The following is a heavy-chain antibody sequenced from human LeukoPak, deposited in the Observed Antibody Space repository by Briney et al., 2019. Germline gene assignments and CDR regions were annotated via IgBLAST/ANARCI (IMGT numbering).Heavy chain of an antibody. J-gene: IGHJ4*02. V-gene: IGHV3-11*05. Sequence: GGPLRLSCAASGFTLIDYYVSWIRQAPGKGLEWVAYISSSSSYTNYADSVKGRFTISRDNAKNSVHLQMNSLRAEDTAVYYCARGTAPSADYWGQGTLVTVSS. CDR2: ISSSSSYT. CDR3: ARGTAPSADY. D-gene: IGHD2-21*02. CDR1: GFTLIDYY.